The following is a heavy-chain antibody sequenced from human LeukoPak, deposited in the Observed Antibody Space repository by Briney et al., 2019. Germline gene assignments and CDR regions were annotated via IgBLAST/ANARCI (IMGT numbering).Heavy chain of an antibody. CDR2: INHSGST. Sequence: SDPLSLLCAVYGGSHSGYYWSWLRQPTGKGLEWIGEINHSGSTYYNPSLKSRVTISVDTSKNQFSLKLSSVTAADTAVYYCARLPRVATMARPAYRGINCFDPWVQGTLVTVSS. CDR1: GGSHSGYY. CDR3: ARLPRVATMARPAYRGINCFDP. D-gene: IGHD5-12*01. J-gene: IGHJ5*02. V-gene: IGHV4-34*01.